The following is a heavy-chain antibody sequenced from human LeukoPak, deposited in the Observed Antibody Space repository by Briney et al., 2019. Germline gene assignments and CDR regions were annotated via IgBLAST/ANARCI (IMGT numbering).Heavy chain of an antibody. CDR2: ISPRDGTT. Sequence: ASVKVSCKASGYTLTNYYIHWVRQAPGQGLEWMGIISPRDGTTSYAQKFQGRVTLTRDTSTSTVYMDLSSLRAEDMAVYYCVWVAEPFGWFDPRGQGTLVTVSS. CDR1: GYTLTNYY. D-gene: IGHD3-16*01. CDR3: VWVAEPFGWFDP. V-gene: IGHV1-46*01. J-gene: IGHJ5*02.